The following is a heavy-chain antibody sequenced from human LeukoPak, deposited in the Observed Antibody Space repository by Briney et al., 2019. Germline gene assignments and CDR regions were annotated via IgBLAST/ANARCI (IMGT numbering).Heavy chain of an antibody. J-gene: IGHJ6*02. CDR3: ARDPRKYYDFWSGFRSDGMDV. CDR1: GFTFSSYA. CDR2: ISYDGGNK. D-gene: IGHD3-3*01. V-gene: IGHV3-30-3*01. Sequence: GSLRLSCAASGFTFSSYAMHWVRQAPGKGLEWVAVISYDGGNKYYADSVKGRFTISRDNSKNTLYLQMNSLRAEDTAVYYCARDPRKYYDFWSGFRSDGMDVWGQGTTVTVSS.